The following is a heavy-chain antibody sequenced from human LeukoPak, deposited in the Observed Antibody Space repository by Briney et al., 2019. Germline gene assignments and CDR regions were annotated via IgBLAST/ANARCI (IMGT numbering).Heavy chain of an antibody. Sequence: GGSLRLSCAASGFTFSSYEMNWVRQAPGKGLEWVSYISSSGSTIYYADSVKGRFTISRDNAKNSLYLQMNSLRAENMALYYCAKSSTVGFDYWGQGTLVTVSS. CDR2: ISSSGSTI. CDR1: GFTFSSYE. J-gene: IGHJ4*02. D-gene: IGHD4-23*01. V-gene: IGHV3-48*03. CDR3: AKSSTVGFDY.